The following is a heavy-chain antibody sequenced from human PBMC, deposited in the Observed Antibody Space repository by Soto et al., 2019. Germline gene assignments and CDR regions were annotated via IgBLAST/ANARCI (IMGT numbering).Heavy chain of an antibody. D-gene: IGHD6-6*01. Sequence: LRLSCAASGFTFSSYGMHWVRQAPGKGLEWVAVIWYDGSNKYYADSVKGRFTISRDNSKNTLYLQMNSLRAEDTAVYYCARELWQLAPFDYWGQGTLVTVSS. CDR1: GFTFSSYG. CDR2: IWYDGSNK. CDR3: ARELWQLAPFDY. V-gene: IGHV3-33*01. J-gene: IGHJ4*02.